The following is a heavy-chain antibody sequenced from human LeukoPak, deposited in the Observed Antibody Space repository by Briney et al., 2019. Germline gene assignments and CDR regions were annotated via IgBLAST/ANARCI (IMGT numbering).Heavy chain of an antibody. CDR1: GGTFSSYT. Sequence: SVKVSCKASGGTFSSYTISWVRQAPGQGLEWMGRIIPILGIANYAQKFQGRVTITADKSTSTAYMELSSLRSEDTAVYYCARAWLGDLPTHYYYCGMDVWGQGTTVTVSS. V-gene: IGHV1-69*02. J-gene: IGHJ6*02. CDR2: IIPILGIA. CDR3: ARAWLGDLPTHYYYCGMDV. D-gene: IGHD3-10*01.